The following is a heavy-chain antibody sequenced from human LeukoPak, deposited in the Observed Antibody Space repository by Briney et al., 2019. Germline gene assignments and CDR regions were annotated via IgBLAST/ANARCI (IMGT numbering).Heavy chain of an antibody. CDR1: GFTFSSYS. CDR3: AKGSSSSRPYYFDY. D-gene: IGHD6-6*01. V-gene: IGHV3-48*01. Sequence: GGSLRLSCAASGFTFSSYSMNWVRQAPGKGLEWVSYISSSSSTIYYADSVKGRFTISRDNSKNTVFLQMNSLTLEDTAVYYCAKGSSSSRPYYFDYWGQGILVTVSS. CDR2: ISSSSSTI. J-gene: IGHJ4*02.